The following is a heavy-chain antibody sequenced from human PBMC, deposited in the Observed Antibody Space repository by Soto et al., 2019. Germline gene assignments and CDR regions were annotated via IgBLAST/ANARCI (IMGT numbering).Heavy chain of an antibody. Sequence: QVQLVQSGAEVKKPGSSVKVSCKASGGTFSSYTISWVRQAPGQGLEWMGRIIPILGIANYAQKFQGRVTITADKSTSTADMELSSLRSADTAVYYCARRVQGYCSGGSCVDWGQGTLVTVSS. CDR1: GGTFSSYT. CDR3: ARRVQGYCSGGSCVD. CDR2: IIPILGIA. J-gene: IGHJ4*02. D-gene: IGHD2-15*01. V-gene: IGHV1-69*02.